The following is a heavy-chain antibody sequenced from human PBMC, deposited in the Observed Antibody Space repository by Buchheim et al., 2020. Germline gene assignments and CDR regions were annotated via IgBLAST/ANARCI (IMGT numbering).Heavy chain of an antibody. Sequence: QVQLVQSGAEVKKPGASVKVSCKASGYTFTSYYMHWVRQAPGQGLEWMGIINPSGGSTSYAKKFQGRVTMTRDTSTSTVYMELSSLRSEDTAVYYCARMMVPQDYYYYGMDVWGQGTT. CDR3: ARMMVPQDYYYYGMDV. D-gene: IGHD3-10*01. J-gene: IGHJ6*02. CDR1: GYTFTSYY. V-gene: IGHV1-46*01. CDR2: INPSGGST.